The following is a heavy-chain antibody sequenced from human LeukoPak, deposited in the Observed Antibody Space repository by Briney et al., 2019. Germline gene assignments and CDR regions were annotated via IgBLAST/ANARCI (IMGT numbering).Heavy chain of an antibody. V-gene: IGHV3-66*01. CDR3: AVASPIDY. CDR2: IYSGGST. D-gene: IGHD5-12*01. Sequence: PGGSLRLSCAASGFTFSSYSMNWVRQAPGKGLEWVSVIYSGGSTYYADSVKGRFTISRDNSKNTLYLQMNSLRAEDTAVYYCAVASPIDYWGQGTLVTVSS. CDR1: GFTFSSYS. J-gene: IGHJ4*02.